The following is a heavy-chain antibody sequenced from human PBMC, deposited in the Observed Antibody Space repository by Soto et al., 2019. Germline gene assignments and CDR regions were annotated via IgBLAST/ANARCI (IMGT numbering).Heavy chain of an antibody. D-gene: IGHD2-2*01. CDR1: GYSFTSYW. Sequence: PGESLKISCKGSGYSFTSYWIGWVRQMPGKGLEWMGIIYPGDSDTRYSPSFQGQVTISADKSISTAYLQWSSLKASDTAMYYCARRMRGSQLLIYGGYGMDVWGQGTTVTVSS. CDR2: IYPGDSDT. CDR3: ARRMRGSQLLIYGGYGMDV. J-gene: IGHJ6*02. V-gene: IGHV5-51*01.